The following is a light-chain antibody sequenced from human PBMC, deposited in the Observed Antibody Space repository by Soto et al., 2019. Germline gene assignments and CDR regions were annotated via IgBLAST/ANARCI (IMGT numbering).Light chain of an antibody. J-gene: IGKJ5*01. V-gene: IGKV4-1*01. CDR1: QTVLYNSNNKNY. CDR2: WAS. CDR3: QQYFNTPIT. Sequence: EIVMTQSPDSLAVSLGERATINCRSSQTVLYNSNNKNYLAWYQQKPGQPPKLLIYWASVRQSGVPYRFRGSGSGTDFSLTISSLQAEDVAFYYCQQYFNTPITFGQGTRLEIK.